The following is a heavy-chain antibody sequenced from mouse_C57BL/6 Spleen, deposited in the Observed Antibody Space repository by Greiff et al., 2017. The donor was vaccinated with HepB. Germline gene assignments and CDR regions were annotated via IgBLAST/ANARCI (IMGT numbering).Heavy chain of an antibody. V-gene: IGHV14-4*01. Sequence: EVKLQQSGAELVRPGASVKLSCTASGFNIKDDYMHWVKQRPEQGLEWIGWIDPENGDTEYASKFQGKATITADTSSNTAYLQLSSLTSEDTAVYYCTWGYFDYWGQGTTLTVSS. CDR2: IDPENGDT. CDR3: TWGYFDY. D-gene: IGHD4-1*01. CDR1: GFNIKDDY. J-gene: IGHJ2*01.